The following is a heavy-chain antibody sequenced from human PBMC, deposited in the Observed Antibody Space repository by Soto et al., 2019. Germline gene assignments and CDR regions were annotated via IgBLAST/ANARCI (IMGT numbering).Heavy chain of an antibody. J-gene: IGHJ4*02. D-gene: IGHD4-17*01. CDR1: GYTFTSYA. V-gene: IGHV1-3*01. Sequence: GASVKVSCKASGYTFTSYATHWVRQAPGQRLEWMGWINAGNGNTKYSQKFQGRVTITRDTSASTAYMELSSLRSEDTAVYYCAGGLTSPYGGYFDYWGQGTLVTVSS. CDR3: AGGLTSPYGGYFDY. CDR2: INAGNGNT.